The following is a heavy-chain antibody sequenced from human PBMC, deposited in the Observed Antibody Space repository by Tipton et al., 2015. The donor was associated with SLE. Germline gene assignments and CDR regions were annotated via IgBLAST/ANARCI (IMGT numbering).Heavy chain of an antibody. J-gene: IGHJ4*02. D-gene: IGHD3-9*01. Sequence: TLSLTCTVPGGSISSGSYYWSWIRQPAGKGLEWIGRIYTSGSTNYNPSLKSRVTISVDTSKNQFSLKLSSVTAADTAVYYCARGNDILTGYIYWGQGTLVTVSS. CDR2: IYTSGST. CDR1: GGSISSGSYY. CDR3: ARGNDILTGYIY. V-gene: IGHV4-61*02.